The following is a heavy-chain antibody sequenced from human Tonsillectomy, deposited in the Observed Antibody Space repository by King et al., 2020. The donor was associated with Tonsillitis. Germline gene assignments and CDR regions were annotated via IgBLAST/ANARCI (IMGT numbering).Heavy chain of an antibody. D-gene: IGHD3-16*01. CDR1: GFTFSSYD. CDR2: IGTAGDT. CDR3: ARMGEAAAGLGFDY. V-gene: IGHV3-13*01. Sequence: VQLVESGGGLVQPGGSLRLSCAASGFTFSSYDMHWVRQATGKGLEWVSAIGTAGDTYYPGSVKGRFTISRENAKNSLYLQMNSLRAGDTAVYYCARMGEAAAGLGFDYWGQGTLVTVSS. J-gene: IGHJ4*02.